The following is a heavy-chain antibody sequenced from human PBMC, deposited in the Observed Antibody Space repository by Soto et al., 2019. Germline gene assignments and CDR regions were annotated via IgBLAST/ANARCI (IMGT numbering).Heavy chain of an antibody. J-gene: IGHJ5*02. V-gene: IGHV5-51*01. CDR3: ARGYTGSAGRFDP. Sequence: GESPKISCQGSGYNFVTYWIAWVRRTPGKGLEWMGIMYPGKDKTIYSPSSQGPVTLSADKSITTAYLPWGSLRASDSGIYYCARGYTGSAGRFDPWGQGTLVTVSS. CDR2: MYPGKDKT. D-gene: IGHD2-2*02. CDR1: GYNFVTYW.